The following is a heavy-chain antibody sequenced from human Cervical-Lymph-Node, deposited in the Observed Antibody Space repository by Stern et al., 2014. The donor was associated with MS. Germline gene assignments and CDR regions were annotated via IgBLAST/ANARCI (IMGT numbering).Heavy chain of an antibody. Sequence: QVQLMQSGAEVKKPGASVKISCKAPGYKFTNYYIHWMRQAPGQGPEWMGMINPSGDSTTYAQKFQGRVTMTRDTSTSTVYMELSRLRSEDAAVYYCASGRLGYWGQGTQVTVPS. J-gene: IGHJ4*02. V-gene: IGHV1-46*01. CDR2: INPSGDST. CDR1: GYKFTNYY. CDR3: ASGRLGY.